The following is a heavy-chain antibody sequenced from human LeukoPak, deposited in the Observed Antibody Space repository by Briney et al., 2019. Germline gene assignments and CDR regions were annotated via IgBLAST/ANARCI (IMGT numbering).Heavy chain of an antibody. CDR3: AKDYGYSYGYNWFDP. V-gene: IGHV3-23*01. D-gene: IGHD5-18*01. CDR2: ISGSGGST. CDR1: GFTFSSYA. J-gene: IGHJ5*02. Sequence: GGSLRLSCAASGFTFSSYAMSWVRQAPGKGLEWVSAISGSGGSTYYADSLKGRLTISRDNSKNTLYLQMNSLRAEDTAVYYCAKDYGYSYGYNWFDPWGQGTLVTVSS.